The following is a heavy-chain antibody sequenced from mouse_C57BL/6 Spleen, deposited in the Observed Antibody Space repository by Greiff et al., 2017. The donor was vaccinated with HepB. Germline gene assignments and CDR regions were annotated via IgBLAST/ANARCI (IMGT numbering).Heavy chain of an antibody. CDR2: IDPSDSYT. V-gene: IGHV1-50*01. D-gene: IGHD3-1*01. J-gene: IGHJ4*01. CDR3: ARWHRRMDY. CDR1: GYTFTSYW. Sequence: QVQLQQPGAELVKPGASVKLSCKASGYTFTSYWMQWVKQRPGQGLEWIGEIDPSDSYTNYNQKFKGKATLTVDTSSSTAYMQLSSLTSEDSAVYYCARWHRRMDYWGQGTSVTVSS.